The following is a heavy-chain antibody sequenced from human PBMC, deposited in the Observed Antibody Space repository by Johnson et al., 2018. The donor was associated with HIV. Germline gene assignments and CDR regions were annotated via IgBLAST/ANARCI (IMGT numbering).Heavy chain of an antibody. CDR1: GFSFSTYG. CDR2: IWYDGINK. D-gene: IGHD6-13*01. Sequence: QVQLVESGGDVVQPGRSLRLSCAASGFSFSTYGMHWVRQAPGKGLEWVANIWYDGINKYYADSVKGRFTIYRDNSKNTLYLQMNSVRAEDTAVYYCAKDWAYSSSWYDEGLAFDIWGQGTMVTVSS. V-gene: IGHV3-33*06. CDR3: AKDWAYSSSWYDEGLAFDI. J-gene: IGHJ3*02.